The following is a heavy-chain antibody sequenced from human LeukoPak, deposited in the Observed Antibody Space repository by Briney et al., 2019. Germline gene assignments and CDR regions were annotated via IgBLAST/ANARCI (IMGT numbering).Heavy chain of an antibody. D-gene: IGHD6-19*01. CDR3: ATNSGWRFDY. Sequence: PSETLSLTCTVSGGSISNYYWSWIRQPAGKGLEWIGRIYSSGITNYNPSLKSRVTVSVDTSKNQFSLKLTSVTAADTAVYYCATNSGWRFDYWGQGTLVTVSS. J-gene: IGHJ4*02. CDR2: IYSSGIT. CDR1: GGSISNYY. V-gene: IGHV4-4*07.